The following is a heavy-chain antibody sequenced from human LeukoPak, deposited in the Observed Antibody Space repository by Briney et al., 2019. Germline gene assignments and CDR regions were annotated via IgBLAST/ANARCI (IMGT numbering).Heavy chain of an antibody. CDR2: ISAYNGNT. CDR1: GYTFTSYG. Sequence: ASVKVSCKASGYTFTSYGISWVRQAPGQGLEWMGWISAYNGNTNYAQKLQGRVTMTTDTSTSTAYMELRSLRSDDTAVYYCARVYRVRSSSPTAFDIWGQGTMVTVSS. J-gene: IGHJ3*02. CDR3: ARVYRVRSSSPTAFDI. V-gene: IGHV1-18*01. D-gene: IGHD6-6*01.